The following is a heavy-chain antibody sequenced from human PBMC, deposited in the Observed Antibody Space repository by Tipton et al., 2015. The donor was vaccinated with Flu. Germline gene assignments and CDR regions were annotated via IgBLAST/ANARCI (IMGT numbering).Heavy chain of an antibody. V-gene: IGHV4-4*02. D-gene: IGHD1-7*01. CDR2: IYPSGST. CDR3: ARSQVDWNSTPNWIDP. CDR1: GGSISSSSW. Sequence: TLSLTCTVSGGSISSSSWWSWVRQPPGKGLEWIGEIYPSGSTNYNPSLKTRVTMSIDKSKNHFSLNLTSVTAADTAVYYCARSQVDWNSTPNWIDPWGQGTLVTVSS. J-gene: IGHJ5*02.